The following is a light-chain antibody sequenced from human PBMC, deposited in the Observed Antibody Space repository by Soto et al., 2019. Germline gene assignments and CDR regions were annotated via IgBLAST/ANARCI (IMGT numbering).Light chain of an antibody. J-gene: IGKJ1*01. Sequence: EIVLTQSPATLSLSPGERATLSCRASQSVSSYLAWYQQKPGQAPRLLIYDASNRATGIPARLSGSGSGTDFTLTISSLEPEDFAVYYCQQRSNWAITFGQGTKVEIK. CDR3: QQRSNWAIT. CDR2: DAS. CDR1: QSVSSY. V-gene: IGKV3-11*01.